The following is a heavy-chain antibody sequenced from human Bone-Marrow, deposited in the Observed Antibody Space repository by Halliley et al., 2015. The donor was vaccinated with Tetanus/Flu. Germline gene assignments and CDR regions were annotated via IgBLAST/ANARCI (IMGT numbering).Heavy chain of an antibody. J-gene: IGHJ4*02. CDR2: IRPGESYS. D-gene: IGHD3-10*01. V-gene: IGHV5-51*01. Sequence: MGFIRPGESYSTYSQSFQGQVTISADKSISTAYLQWDSLKASDTAMYYCARRTGSGSFVNIDSWGQGTPVTVSS. CDR3: ARRTGSGSFVNIDS.